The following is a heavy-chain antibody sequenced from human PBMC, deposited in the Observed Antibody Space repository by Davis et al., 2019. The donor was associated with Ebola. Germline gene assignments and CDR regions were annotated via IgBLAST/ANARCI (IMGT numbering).Heavy chain of an antibody. CDR3: ARQGTYYYDSSGYYSSYYFDY. J-gene: IGHJ4*02. V-gene: IGHV4-30-2*03. D-gene: IGHD3-22*01. Sequence: MPSETLSLTCTVSGGSISSGGYSWSWIRQPPGKGLEWIGYIYHSGSTYYNPSLKSRVTISVDTSKNQFSLKLSSVTAADTAVYYCARQGTYYYDSSGYYSSYYFDYWGQGTLVTVSS. CDR2: IYHSGST. CDR1: GGSISSGGYS.